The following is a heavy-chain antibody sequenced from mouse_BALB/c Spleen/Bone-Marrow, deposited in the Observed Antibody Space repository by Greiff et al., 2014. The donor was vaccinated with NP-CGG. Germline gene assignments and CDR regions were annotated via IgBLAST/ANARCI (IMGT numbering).Heavy chain of an antibody. D-gene: IGHD2-10*01. CDR1: GYTFTSYY. V-gene: IGHV1S81*02. J-gene: IGHJ4*01. Sequence: VQLVESGAELVKPGASEKLSCKASGYTFTSYYLYWVKQRPGQGLEWIGEINPSNGGTNFNERFKSKASLTVDKSSSTAYMQLNSLTSEDSAVYYCTRRSLLSDYYSMDYWGQGTSVTVSS. CDR2: INPSNGGT. CDR3: TRRSLLSDYYSMDY.